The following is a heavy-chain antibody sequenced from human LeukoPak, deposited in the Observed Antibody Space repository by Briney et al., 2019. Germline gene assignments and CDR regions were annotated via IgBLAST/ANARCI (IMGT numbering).Heavy chain of an antibody. CDR1: GGSISSYY. V-gene: IGHV4-4*07. Sequence: PSETLSLTCTVSGGSISSYYWSWIRQPAGEGLDWIGRIYTSGSTNYNPSLKSRVTMSVDTSKNQFSLKLSSVTAADTAVYYCARGYVVVVAATYYYYGMDVWGQGTTVTVSS. CDR2: IYTSGST. D-gene: IGHD2-15*01. CDR3: ARGYVVVVAATYYYYGMDV. J-gene: IGHJ6*02.